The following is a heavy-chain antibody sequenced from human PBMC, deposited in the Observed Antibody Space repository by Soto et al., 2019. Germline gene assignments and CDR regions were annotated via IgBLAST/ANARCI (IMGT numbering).Heavy chain of an antibody. Sequence: GESLKISCKALGYTFTTFWISWVRQMPGKALEWMGRVDPRDSYTNYSPSFEGDVTISVAKSINTAYLHWGSQRASNTPIYYCARLYCTTNTCNSWFDPLGQGTLVAAST. CDR2: VDPRDSYT. CDR1: GYTFTTFW. D-gene: IGHD2-8*01. V-gene: IGHV5-10-1*01. CDR3: ARLYCTTNTCNSWFDP. J-gene: IGHJ5*02.